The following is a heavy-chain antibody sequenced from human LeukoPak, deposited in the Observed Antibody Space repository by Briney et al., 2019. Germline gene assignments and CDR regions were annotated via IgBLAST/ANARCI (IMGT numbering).Heavy chain of an antibody. CDR2: INPNSGGT. J-gene: IGHJ1*01. V-gene: IGHV1-2*02. CDR1: GYTFTDYY. D-gene: IGHD3-16*02. CDR3: ARSRFYDYVWGNYRPKNAEYFQH. Sequence: ASVKVSCKASGYTFTDYYIHWVRQAPGQGLEWMGWINPNSGGTNYAQKFQGRVTMTRDTSISTAYMELSRLRSDDTAVYYCARSRFYDYVWGNYRPKNAEYFQHWGQGTLVTVSS.